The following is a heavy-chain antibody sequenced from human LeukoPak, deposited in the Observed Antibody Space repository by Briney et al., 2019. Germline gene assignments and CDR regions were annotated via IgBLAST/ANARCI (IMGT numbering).Heavy chain of an antibody. CDR2: IRYDGSNK. CDR1: GFTFSSYG. V-gene: IGHV3-30*02. D-gene: IGHD1-26*01. CDR3: ARDLMGWDLHYFDY. Sequence: GGSLRLSCVASGFTFSSYGMHWVRQAPGKGLEWVSFIRYDGSNKYYADSVKGRLTISRDNSKNTLYLQMNSLRAEDTAVYYCARDLMGWDLHYFDYWGQGTLVTVSS. J-gene: IGHJ4*02.